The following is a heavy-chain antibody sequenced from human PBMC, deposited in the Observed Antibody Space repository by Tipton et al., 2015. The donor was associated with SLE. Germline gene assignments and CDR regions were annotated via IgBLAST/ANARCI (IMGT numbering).Heavy chain of an antibody. Sequence: SLRLSCAASGFSFSSYSMNWVRQAPGKGLEWVSSISSSSTYIYYADSVKGRFTISRDNAKNSLYLQMNSLRAEDTAVYYCARDQYDGSRLDFWGQGTLVSVSS. CDR1: GFSFSSYS. D-gene: IGHD6-13*01. CDR3: ARDQYDGSRLDF. CDR2: ISSSSTYI. V-gene: IGHV3-21*01. J-gene: IGHJ4*02.